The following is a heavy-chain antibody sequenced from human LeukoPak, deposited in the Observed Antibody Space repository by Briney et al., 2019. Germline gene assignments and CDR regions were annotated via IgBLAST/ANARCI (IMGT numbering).Heavy chain of an antibody. CDR1: GGSISSSSYY. J-gene: IGHJ4*02. Sequence: PSETLSLTCTVSGGSISSSSYYWDWIRQPPGKGLEWIGNIYYSGSTSYNPSLKSRVTISVDTSKTQFSLKLSSVTAADTAVYYCARRSGSYFFWGQGTLVTVSS. CDR3: ARRSGSYFF. V-gene: IGHV4-39*01. CDR2: IYYSGST. D-gene: IGHD1-26*01.